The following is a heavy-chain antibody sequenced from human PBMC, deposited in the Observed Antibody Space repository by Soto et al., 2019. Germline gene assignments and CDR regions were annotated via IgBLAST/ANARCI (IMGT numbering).Heavy chain of an antibody. CDR1: GYTFTGYY. Sequence: ASVKVSCKASGYTFTGYYMHWVRQAPGQGLEWMGWINPNSGGTNYAQKFQGWVTMTRDTSISTAYMELSRLRSDDTAVYYCASNSGDNHKLGEYYYYGMDVWGQGTTVTVSS. V-gene: IGHV1-2*04. CDR3: ASNSGDNHKLGEYYYYGMDV. D-gene: IGHD3-16*01. J-gene: IGHJ6*02. CDR2: INPNSGGT.